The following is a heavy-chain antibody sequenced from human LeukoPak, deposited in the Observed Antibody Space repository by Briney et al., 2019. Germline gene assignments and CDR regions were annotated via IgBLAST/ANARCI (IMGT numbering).Heavy chain of an antibody. CDR2: IKQDGSEK. CDR3: ARTYYGSGKSAFDI. CDR1: GFTFSSYW. V-gene: IGHV3-7*01. Sequence: GGSLRLSCAASGFTFSSYWMSWVRQAPGKGLEWVANIKQDGSEKYYVDSVKGRFTISRDNAKNSLYLQMNSLRAEDTAVYYCARTYYGSGKSAFDIWGQGTMVTASS. J-gene: IGHJ3*02. D-gene: IGHD3-10*01.